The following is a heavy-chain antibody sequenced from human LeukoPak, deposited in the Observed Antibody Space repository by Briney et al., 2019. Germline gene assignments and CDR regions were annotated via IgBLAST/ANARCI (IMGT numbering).Heavy chain of an antibody. CDR3: ARDYYDSTRAGAFDI. V-gene: IGHV4-61*02. CDR1: GGSISSGSYY. J-gene: IGHJ3*02. D-gene: IGHD3-22*01. Sequence: SETLSLTCTVSGGSISSGSYYWSWIRQPAGKGLEWIGRIYTNGNTNYNPSLKSRVTISVDTSKNQFSLKLNSVTAADTAVYYCARDYYDSTRAGAFDIWGQGTMVTVSS. CDR2: IYTNGNT.